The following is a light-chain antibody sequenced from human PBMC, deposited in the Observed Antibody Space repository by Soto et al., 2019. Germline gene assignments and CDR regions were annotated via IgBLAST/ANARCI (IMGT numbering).Light chain of an antibody. CDR3: SSFTTSRAYV. Sequence: QSVLTQPASVSGSPGQSITISCTGTSSDIGAYNYVSWYQQQSGKAPKLLIHEVSNRPSGVSNRFSGSKSGNTASLTISGLQDEDEAAHYCSSFTTSRAYVFGIGTKVTVL. CDR1: SSDIGAYNY. V-gene: IGLV2-14*01. J-gene: IGLJ1*01. CDR2: EVS.